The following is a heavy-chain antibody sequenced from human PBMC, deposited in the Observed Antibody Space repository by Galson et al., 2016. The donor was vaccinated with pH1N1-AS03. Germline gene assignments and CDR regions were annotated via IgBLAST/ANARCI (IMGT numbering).Heavy chain of an antibody. CDR2: IKQDGSVE. D-gene: IGHD5/OR15-5a*01. V-gene: IGHV3-7*03. J-gene: IGHJ4*02. CDR1: GFTFNRHA. Sequence: SLRLSCAASGFTFNRHAMHWVRQAPGKGLEWVANIKQDGSVEYYVDSVKGRFTVSRDNSNNTLYLELNSLRAGDTAIYYCAKDLRSKIKVSGFDYWGQGALVTVSS. CDR3: AKDLRSKIKVSGFDY.